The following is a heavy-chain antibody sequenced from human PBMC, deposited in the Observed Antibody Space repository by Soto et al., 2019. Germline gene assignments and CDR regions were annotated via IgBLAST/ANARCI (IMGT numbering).Heavy chain of an antibody. D-gene: IGHD2-21*01. J-gene: IGHJ4*02. Sequence: GGSLRLSCAASGFTFSSYAMHWVRQAPGKGLEYVSAISSNGGSTYYANSVKGRFTISRDNSKNTLYLQMGSLRAEDMAVYYCARMVLDCGGDCYSGEYFDYWGQGTLVTVSS. CDR3: ARMVLDCGGDCYSGEYFDY. CDR1: GFTFSSYA. V-gene: IGHV3-64*01. CDR2: ISSNGGST.